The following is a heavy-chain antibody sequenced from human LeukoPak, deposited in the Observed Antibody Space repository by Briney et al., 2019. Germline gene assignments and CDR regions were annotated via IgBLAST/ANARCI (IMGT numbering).Heavy chain of an antibody. CDR2: IYHSGTT. D-gene: IGHD4-17*01. V-gene: IGHV4-38-2*01. CDR1: GYSLSSGYV. J-gene: IGHJ4*02. CDR3: ARPPDNGDYGAAFDC. Sequence: SETLSLTRAFPGYSLSSGYVWGWIRQPPGTGLDGIGSIYHSGTTHYSPSLRSRVTIPVDTSKNQFSLKVYSVSAADTAVYYCARPPDNGDYGAAFDCWGQGTLVTVSS.